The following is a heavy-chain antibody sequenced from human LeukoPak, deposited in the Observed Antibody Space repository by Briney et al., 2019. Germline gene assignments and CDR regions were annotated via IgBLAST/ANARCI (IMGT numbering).Heavy chain of an antibody. J-gene: IGHJ6*02. Sequence: GGSLRLSCAASGFTFSGYSMNWVRQAPGKGLEWVSSISSSSSYIYYADSVKGRFTISRDNAKNSLYLQMNSLRAEDTAVYYCARDCSGGSCYSRGYYYGMDVWGQGTTVTVSS. CDR3: ARDCSGGSCYSRGYYYGMDV. CDR1: GFTFSGYS. CDR2: ISSSSSYI. V-gene: IGHV3-21*01. D-gene: IGHD2-15*01.